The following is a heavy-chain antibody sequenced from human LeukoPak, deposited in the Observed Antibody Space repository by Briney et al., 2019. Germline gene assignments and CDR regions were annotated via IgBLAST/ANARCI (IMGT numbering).Heavy chain of an antibody. CDR3: ARAATTGSPWRPFDI. CDR1: GFTVSSNY. J-gene: IGHJ3*02. Sequence: GSLRLSCAVSGFTVSSNYMSWVRQPPGEGLEWIGGIYYSGATYYNPSLKSRVTISVDTSKNQFSLKLSSVTAADTAVYFCARAATTGSPWRPFDIWGQGSMVTVSS. V-gene: IGHV4-59*05. D-gene: IGHD6-25*01. CDR2: IYYSGAT.